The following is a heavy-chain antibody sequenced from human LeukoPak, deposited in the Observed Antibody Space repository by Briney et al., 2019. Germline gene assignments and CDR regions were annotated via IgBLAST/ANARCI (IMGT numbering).Heavy chain of an antibody. CDR2: ISNDGGGT. V-gene: IGHV3-23*01. D-gene: IGHD3-22*01. CDR1: GFIFNNYG. J-gene: IGHJ5*02. CDR3: AKGSSGYFADL. Sequence: GGSLRPSCAASGFIFNNYGLIWVRQAPGKGLEWVLAISNDGGGTQYADFVEGRFTISRDNSKNTLFLQMSSLRAEDTALYYCAKGSSGYFADLWGQGTLVTVSS.